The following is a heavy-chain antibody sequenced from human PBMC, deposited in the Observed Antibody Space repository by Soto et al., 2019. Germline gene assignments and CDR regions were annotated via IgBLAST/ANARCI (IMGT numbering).Heavy chain of an antibody. V-gene: IGHV1-18*01. CDR2: ISAHNGNT. CDR1: GYTFTSYG. CDR3: ARGRDGDY. D-gene: IGHD6-6*01. Sequence: QVHLVQSGAEVKKPGASVKVSCKGSGYTFTSYGITWVRQAPGQGLAWMGWISAHNGNTDYAQRLQGRVTVTRDTSTSTAYMELRSLSSDDTAVYYGARGRDGDYGGQGAVVTVSS. J-gene: IGHJ4*02.